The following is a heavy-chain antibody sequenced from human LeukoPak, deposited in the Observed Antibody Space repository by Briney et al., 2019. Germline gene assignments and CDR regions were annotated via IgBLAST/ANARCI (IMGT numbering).Heavy chain of an antibody. CDR2: INPNSGGT. D-gene: IGHD6-19*01. V-gene: IGHV1-2*02. Sequence: ASVKVSCKASGYTFTGYYMHWVRQAPGQGLEWMGWINPNSGGTNYAQKFQGRVTTTRDTSISTAYMELSRLRSDDTAVYYCAREHSSGWLYYYYYMDVWGKGTTVTVSS. CDR3: AREHSSGWLYYYYYMDV. CDR1: GYTFTGYY. J-gene: IGHJ6*03.